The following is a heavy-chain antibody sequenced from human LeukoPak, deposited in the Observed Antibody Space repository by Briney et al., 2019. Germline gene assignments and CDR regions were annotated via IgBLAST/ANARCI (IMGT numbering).Heavy chain of an antibody. Sequence: PGGSLRLSCAASGFTFSSYGMHWVRQAPGKGLEWVAAIWYDGSNKYYADSVKGRFTISRDNSKNTLYLQMNSLRAEDTAVYYCARDHEYSSGWYNYYYYGMDVWGQGTTVTVSS. CDR1: GFTFSSYG. J-gene: IGHJ6*02. CDR2: IWYDGSNK. CDR3: ARDHEYSSGWYNYYYYGMDV. D-gene: IGHD6-19*01. V-gene: IGHV3-33*01.